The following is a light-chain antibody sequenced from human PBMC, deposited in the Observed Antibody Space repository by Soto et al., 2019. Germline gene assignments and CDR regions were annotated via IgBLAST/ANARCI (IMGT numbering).Light chain of an antibody. CDR3: HQYNNWPWT. Sequence: ETMMTQSPVTLSVSPGDTTTLSCRASQRVSSHLAWYQQKPGQAPRLLIYAASTRATGIPVRFSGSGSETEFTLIIRSLQSEDSALYYCHQYNNWPWTFGQGTKVDIK. J-gene: IGKJ1*01. V-gene: IGKV3-15*01. CDR1: QRVSSH. CDR2: AAS.